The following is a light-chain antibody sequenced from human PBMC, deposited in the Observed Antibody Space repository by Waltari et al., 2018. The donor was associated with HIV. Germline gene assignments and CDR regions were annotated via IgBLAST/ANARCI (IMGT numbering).Light chain of an antibody. Sequence: QSALTQPASVSGSPGQSITISCTGTSSDVGSYNLVSWYQQHPGKAPKLMIYEVSKLPSGVSCRFSGSKSGNTASLTISGLQAEDEADYYCCSYAGSSTSLYVFGTGTKVTVL. V-gene: IGLV2-23*02. CDR1: SSDVGSYNL. J-gene: IGLJ1*01. CDR3: CSYAGSSTSLYV. CDR2: EVS.